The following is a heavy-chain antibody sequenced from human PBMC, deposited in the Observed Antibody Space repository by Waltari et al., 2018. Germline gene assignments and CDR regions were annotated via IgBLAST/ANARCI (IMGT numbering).Heavy chain of an antibody. CDR1: GGSFSGYY. Sequence: QVQLQQWGAGLLKPSETLSLTCAVYGGSFSGYYWSWLRHPPGKGLEWIGEINHSGSTNYNPSLKSRVTISVDTSKNQFSLKLSSVTAADTAVYYCARAERGIAARLFDYWGQGTLVTVSS. CDR2: INHSGST. V-gene: IGHV4-34*01. D-gene: IGHD6-6*01. CDR3: ARAERGIAARLFDY. J-gene: IGHJ4*02.